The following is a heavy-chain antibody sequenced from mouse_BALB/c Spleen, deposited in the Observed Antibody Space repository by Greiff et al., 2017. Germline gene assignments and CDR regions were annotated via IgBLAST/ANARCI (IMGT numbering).Heavy chain of an antibody. CDR1: GFTLSSYY. CDR2: INSNGGST. Sequence: EVQLVESGGGLVKLGGSLKLSCAASGFTLSSYYMSWVRQTPEKRLELVGAINSNGGSTYYPDTVKGRFTITRDNAKNTLYLKMSSLKSEDTALYYCARQLSTFDAMDYWGQGTSVTVSS. J-gene: IGHJ4*01. V-gene: IGHV5-6-2*01. D-gene: IGHD5-1*01. CDR3: ARQLSTFDAMDY.